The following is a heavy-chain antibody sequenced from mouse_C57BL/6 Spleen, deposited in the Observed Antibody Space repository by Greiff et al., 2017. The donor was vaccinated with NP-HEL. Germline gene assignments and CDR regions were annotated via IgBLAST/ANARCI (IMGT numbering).Heavy chain of an antibody. CDR1: GYTFTSYW. CDR3: ARSTGDYFDY. Sequence: VQLQQPGAELVMPGASVKLSCKASGYTFTSYWMHWVKQMPGQGLEWIGEIDPSDSYTNYNQKFKGKSTLTVDKSSSTAYMQLSSLTSEDSAVYYCARSTGDYFDYWGQGTTLTVSS. CDR2: IDPSDSYT. V-gene: IGHV1-69*01. D-gene: IGHD4-1*02. J-gene: IGHJ2*01.